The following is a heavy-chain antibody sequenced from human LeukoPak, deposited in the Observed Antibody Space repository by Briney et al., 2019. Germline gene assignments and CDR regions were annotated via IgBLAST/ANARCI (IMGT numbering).Heavy chain of an antibody. CDR1: GFIFSDYS. CDR3: ARGLHLPDYLSPY. D-gene: IGHD4-11*01. CDR2: ISSSSNTI. V-gene: IGHV3-48*01. J-gene: IGHJ4*02. Sequence: PGGSLRLSCAASGFIFSDYSMNWVRQAPGKGLEWISYISSSSNTIYYADSVKGRFTISRDNAKNALYLQMNSLRAEDTAVYYCARGLHLPDYLSPYWGQGTLVTVPS.